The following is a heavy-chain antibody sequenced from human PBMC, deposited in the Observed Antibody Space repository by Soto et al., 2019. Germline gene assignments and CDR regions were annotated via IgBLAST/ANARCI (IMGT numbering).Heavy chain of an antibody. CDR1: GDSVSSNGVA. V-gene: IGHV6-1*01. CDR2: TYYRSKWSN. CDR3: ARGKYSSFDI. J-gene: IGHJ3*02. D-gene: IGHD6-13*01. Sequence: QVQLQQSGPGLLQPSQTLSLTCAISGDSVSSNGVAWNWIRQSPSRGLGWLGRTYYRSKWSNDYALSVRSRITINPDTYKNHFSLQLNSVTPEDTAVYYCARGKYSSFDIWGQGTTVTVSS.